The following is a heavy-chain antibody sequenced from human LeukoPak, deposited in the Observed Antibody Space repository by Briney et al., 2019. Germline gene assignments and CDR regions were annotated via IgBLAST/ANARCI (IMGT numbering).Heavy chain of an antibody. Sequence: GASVKVSCKASGYTFTSYGISWVRQATGQGLEWMGWMNPNSGNTGYAQKFQGRVTITRNTSISTAYMELSSLRSEDTAVYYCARSYSGSYLGRGRFDYWGQGTLVTVSS. J-gene: IGHJ4*02. CDR1: GYTFTSYG. CDR3: ARSYSGSYLGRGRFDY. CDR2: MNPNSGNT. D-gene: IGHD1-26*01. V-gene: IGHV1-8*03.